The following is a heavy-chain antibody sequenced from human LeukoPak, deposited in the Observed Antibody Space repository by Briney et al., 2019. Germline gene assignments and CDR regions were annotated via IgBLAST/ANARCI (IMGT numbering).Heavy chain of an antibody. CDR1: GFIFSNYG. V-gene: IGHV3-33*01. J-gene: IGHJ4*02. D-gene: IGHD4-17*01. CDR2: IWYDGSKK. CDR3: ARRDGDNDRGFDY. Sequence: GRSLRLSCAASGFIFSNYGMHWVRQAPGKRLEWVAVIWYDGSKKYYADSVKGRFTISRDNSKNTLYLQMNSLRAEDTAVYYCARRDGDNDRGFDYWGQGTLVTVSS.